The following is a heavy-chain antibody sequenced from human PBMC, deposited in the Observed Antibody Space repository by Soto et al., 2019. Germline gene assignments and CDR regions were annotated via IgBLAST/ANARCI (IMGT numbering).Heavy chain of an antibody. D-gene: IGHD2-2*01. V-gene: IGHV1-46*01. CDR2: INPSGGST. CDR1: GYTFTSYY. Sequence: ASVKVSCKASGYTFTSYYMHWVRQAPGQGLEWMGIINPSGGSTSYAQKFQGRVTITRDTSTSTVYMELSSLRSEDTAVYFFAREGIVVVPAAQDLFAPWGQGTLVTGSS. J-gene: IGHJ5*02. CDR3: AREGIVVVPAAQDLFAP.